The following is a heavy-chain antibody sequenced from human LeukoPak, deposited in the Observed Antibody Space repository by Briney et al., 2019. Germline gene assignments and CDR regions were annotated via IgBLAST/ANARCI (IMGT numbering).Heavy chain of an antibody. CDR3: ARPDDSESFYRANHY. CDR2: ISNDGNNK. D-gene: IGHD3-10*01. CDR1: GFSFNSYP. J-gene: IGHJ4*02. V-gene: IGHV3-30*04. Sequence: PGRSLRLSCAASGFSFNSYPMHWVRQAPGKGLEGVAVISNDGNNKYYADSVKGRFTISSDNSNNTLSLQMNGLRVEDTAVYYCARPDDSESFYRANHYWGRGALVTVS.